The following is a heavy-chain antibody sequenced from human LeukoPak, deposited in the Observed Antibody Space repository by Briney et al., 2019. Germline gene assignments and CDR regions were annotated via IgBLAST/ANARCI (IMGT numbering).Heavy chain of an antibody. CDR1: GFTFSSYA. CDR3: AGYSLYYFDY. CDR2: ISYDGSNK. V-gene: IGHV3-30*04. J-gene: IGHJ4*02. D-gene: IGHD5-18*01. Sequence: GRSLRLSCAASGFTFSSYAMHWVRQAPGKGLEWVAVISYDGSNKYYADSVKSRFTISRDNSKNTLYLQMNSLRAEDTAVYYCAGYSLYYFDYWGQGTLVTVSS.